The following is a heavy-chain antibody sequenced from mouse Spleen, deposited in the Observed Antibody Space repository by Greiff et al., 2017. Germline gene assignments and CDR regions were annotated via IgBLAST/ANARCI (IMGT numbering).Heavy chain of an antibody. V-gene: IGHV5-12*02. D-gene: IGHD2-10*01. CDR1: GFTFSDYY. CDR2: ISNGGGST. J-gene: IGHJ3*01. Sequence: EVKLMESGGGLVQPGGSLKLSCATSGFTFSDYYMYWVRQTPEKRLEWVAYISNGGGSTYYPDTVKGRFTISRDNAKNTLYLQMSRLKSEDTAMYYCARAYYGNAWFAYWGQGTLVTVSA. CDR3: ARAYYGNAWFAY.